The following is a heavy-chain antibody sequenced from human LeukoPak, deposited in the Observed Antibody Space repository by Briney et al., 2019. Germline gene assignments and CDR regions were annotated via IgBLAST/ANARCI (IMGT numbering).Heavy chain of an antibody. CDR3: ARDRGTMVRGFFDY. V-gene: IGHV3-33*01. J-gene: IGHJ4*02. D-gene: IGHD3-10*01. CDR2: IWYDGSNK. Sequence: PGRSLRLSCAASGFTFSSYGMHWVRQAPGRGLEWVAVIWYDGSNKYYADSVKGRFTISRDNSKNTLYLQMNSLRAEDTAVYYCARDRGTMVRGFFDYWGQGTLVTVSS. CDR1: GFTFSSYG.